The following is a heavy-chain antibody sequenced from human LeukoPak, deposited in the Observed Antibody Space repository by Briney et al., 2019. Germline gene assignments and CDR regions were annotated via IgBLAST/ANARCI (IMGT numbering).Heavy chain of an antibody. CDR2: IYTSGST. J-gene: IGHJ6*03. V-gene: IGHV4-4*07. CDR3: ARDKIAARPYYYYMDV. CDR1: GGSISSYY. D-gene: IGHD6-6*01. Sequence: SETLSLTCTVSGGSISSYYWSWIRQPAGKGLEWIGRIYTSGSTNYNPSLKSRVTMSVDTSKNQFSLKLSSVTAADTAVYYCARDKIAARPYYYYMDVWGKGTRSPSP.